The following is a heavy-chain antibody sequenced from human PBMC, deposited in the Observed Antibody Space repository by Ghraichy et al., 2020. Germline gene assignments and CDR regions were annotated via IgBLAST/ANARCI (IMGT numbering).Heavy chain of an antibody. Sequence: GGSLRLSCAASGFTFSGFTMNWVRQAPGKGLEWVSYISTTSNTIYYADSVKGRFTISRDNAKNSLYLQMNSLRDEDTAVYYCARDTGGSYGGRTFDIWGQGTMVTVSS. V-gene: IGHV3-48*02. CDR2: ISTTSNTI. CDR1: GFTFSGFT. CDR3: ARDTGGSYGGRTFDI. D-gene: IGHD1-26*01. J-gene: IGHJ3*02.